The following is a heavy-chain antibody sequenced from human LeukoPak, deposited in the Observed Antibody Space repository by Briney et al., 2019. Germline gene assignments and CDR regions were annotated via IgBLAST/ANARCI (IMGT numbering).Heavy chain of an antibody. J-gene: IGHJ4*02. D-gene: IGHD3-22*01. CDR2: INPNSGGT. Sequence: ASVKVSCKASGYTFTGYYMHWVRQAPGQGLEWMGWINPNSGGTNYAQKFQGRVTMTTDTSTSTAYMELRSLRSDDTAVYYCARGMTYYYDSSGYFTFDYWGQGTLVTVSS. CDR3: ARGMTYYYDSSGYFTFDY. V-gene: IGHV1-2*02. CDR1: GYTFTGYY.